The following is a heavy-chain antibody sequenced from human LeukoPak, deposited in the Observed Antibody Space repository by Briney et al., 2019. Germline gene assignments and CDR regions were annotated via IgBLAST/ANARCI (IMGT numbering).Heavy chain of an antibody. CDR3: ARDTLDGGSSGWYWPVSYYYYMDV. D-gene: IGHD6-19*01. CDR1: GFTFSSYS. V-gene: IGHV3-48*01. CDR2: ISSSSSTI. Sequence: GGSLRLSCAASGFTFSSYSMNWVRQAPGKGLEWVSYISSSSSTIYYADSVKGRFTISRDNAKNSLYLQMNSLRAEDTAVYYCARDTLDGGSSGWYWPVSYYYYMDVWGKGTTVTISS. J-gene: IGHJ6*03.